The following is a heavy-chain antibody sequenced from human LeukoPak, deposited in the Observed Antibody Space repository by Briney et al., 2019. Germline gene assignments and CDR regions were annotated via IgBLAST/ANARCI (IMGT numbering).Heavy chain of an antibody. Sequence: GGSLRLSCAASGFTFSSYAMHWVRQAPGKGLEYVSAMSSNGGTTDYANSVKGRFTISRDNSKNTLYLQMGSLRAEDMAVYYCASFSGGEDYWGQGTLVTVSS. CDR2: MSSNGGTT. CDR1: GFTFSSYA. D-gene: IGHD2-15*01. J-gene: IGHJ4*02. CDR3: ASFSGGEDY. V-gene: IGHV3-64*01.